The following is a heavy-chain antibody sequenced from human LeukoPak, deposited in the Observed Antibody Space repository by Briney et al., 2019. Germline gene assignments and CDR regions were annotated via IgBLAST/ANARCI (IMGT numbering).Heavy chain of an antibody. CDR2: IKQDGSEK. V-gene: IGHV3-7*01. J-gene: IGHJ3*02. CDR3: AREESGAFDI. Sequence: GGSLRLSCGASGFIFSSNWMIYFRQAAGERLVGVANIKQDGSEKYYVASVKGRFTISRINAKNSLYLQMNSLRAEDTAVYYCAREESGAFDIWGQGTMVTVSS. CDR1: GFIFSSNW. D-gene: IGHD3-10*01.